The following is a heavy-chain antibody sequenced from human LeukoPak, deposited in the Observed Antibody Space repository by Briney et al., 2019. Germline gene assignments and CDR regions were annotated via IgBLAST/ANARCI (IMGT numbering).Heavy chain of an antibody. V-gene: IGHV3-30*02. CDR3: ARDQRSESYYPWGWFDP. Sequence: QPGGSLRLSCAASGFTFSSYGMHWVRQAPGKGLEWVAFIRYDGSNKYYADSVKGRFTISRDNSKNTLYLQMNSLRAEDTAVYYCARDQRSESYYPWGWFDPWGQGTLVTVSS. J-gene: IGHJ5*02. D-gene: IGHD1-26*01. CDR1: GFTFSSYG. CDR2: IRYDGSNK.